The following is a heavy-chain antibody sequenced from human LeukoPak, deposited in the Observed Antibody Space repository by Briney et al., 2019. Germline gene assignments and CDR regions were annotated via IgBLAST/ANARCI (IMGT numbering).Heavy chain of an antibody. CDR3: ARALVRGVINWCDP. J-gene: IGHJ5*02. V-gene: IGHV1-69*06. CDR1: GGTFSSYA. CDR2: IIPIFGTA. D-gene: IGHD3-10*01. Sequence: SVTVSCTASGGTFSSYAISWVRQAPGQGLEWMGGIIPIFGTANYAQKFQGRVTITADKSTSTAYMELSSLRSEDTAVYYCARALVRGVINWCDPWGQGTLVTVSS.